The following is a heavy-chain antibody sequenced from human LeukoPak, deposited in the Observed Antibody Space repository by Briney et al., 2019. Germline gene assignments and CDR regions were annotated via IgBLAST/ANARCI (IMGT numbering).Heavy chain of an antibody. CDR3: ARYAVEYRGTFFDY. CDR2: IYYGGCT. CDR1: GGSIRSTDHY. D-gene: IGHD1-26*01. Sequence: PSETLSLTCTVSGGSIRSTDHYWGWIRQPPGKGLEWIGSIYYGGCTYYHPSLKSRASISVDTSKNQFSLKLSSVTAADTAVYYCARYAVEYRGTFFDYWGQGTLVTVSS. V-gene: IGHV4-39*01. J-gene: IGHJ4*02.